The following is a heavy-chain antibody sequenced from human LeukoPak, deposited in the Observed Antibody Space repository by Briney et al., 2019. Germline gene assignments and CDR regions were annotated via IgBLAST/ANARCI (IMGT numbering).Heavy chain of an antibody. V-gene: IGHV4-59*01. CDR3: ARADYDTIAYYYTFDY. J-gene: IGHJ4*01. Sequence: PSETLSLTCPVSGRSINGYYWSWIRQSPEKGLEWIGYIYYRGSTNYNPSLKSRVTISVDTSKNQFSLKLSCVTAADTAVYYCARADYDTIAYYYTFDYWGHGTLVTVSS. CDR1: GRSINGYY. CDR2: IYYRGST. D-gene: IGHD3-22*01.